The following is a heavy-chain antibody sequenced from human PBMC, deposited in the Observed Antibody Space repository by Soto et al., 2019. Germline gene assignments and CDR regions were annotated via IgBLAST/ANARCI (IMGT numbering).Heavy chain of an antibody. CDR1: GFTFSTYA. V-gene: IGHV3-23*01. CDR2: VSGSGGST. Sequence: GGSLRLSCAASGFTFSTYAMAWVRQAPGKGLEWVSGVSGSGGSTYYADSVKGRFTISRDNSKNTLYLQMNSLRAEDTAVYYCATNLREYYDILTGQGYYYYGMDVWGQGTTVTVSS. CDR3: ATNLREYYDILTGQGYYYYGMDV. J-gene: IGHJ6*02. D-gene: IGHD3-9*01.